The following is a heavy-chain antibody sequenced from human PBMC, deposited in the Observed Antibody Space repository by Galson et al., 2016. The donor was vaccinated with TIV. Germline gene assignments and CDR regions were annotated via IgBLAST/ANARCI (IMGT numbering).Heavy chain of an antibody. V-gene: IGHV1-69*06. CDR2: TIPIFGTA. CDR1: GGIFSNYG. D-gene: IGHD3-22*01. Sequence: SVKVSCKASGGIFSNYGINRVRQAPGQGLEWMGGTIPIFGTAIYAQNVQGRVTITADRSTTTVYMELSSLRSEDTAVYYCARGALKYHYDSSGYFFDYWGQGTLVTVSS. CDR3: ARGALKYHYDSSGYFFDY. J-gene: IGHJ4*02.